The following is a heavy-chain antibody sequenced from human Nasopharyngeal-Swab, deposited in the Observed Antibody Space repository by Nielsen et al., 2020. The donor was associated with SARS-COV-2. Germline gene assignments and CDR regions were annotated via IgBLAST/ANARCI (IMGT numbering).Heavy chain of an antibody. CDR3: ARDSYRYDFWSGYRHYYYYYMDV. CDR2: ISYDGSNK. V-gene: IGHV3-30-3*01. Sequence: GGSLRLSCAASGFTFSSYAMHWVRQAPGKGLEWVAVISYDGSNKYYADSVKGRFTISRDNSKNTLYLQMNSLRAEDTAVYYCARDSYRYDFWSGYRHYYYYYMDVWGKGTTVTVSS. CDR1: GFTFSSYA. J-gene: IGHJ6*03. D-gene: IGHD3-3*01.